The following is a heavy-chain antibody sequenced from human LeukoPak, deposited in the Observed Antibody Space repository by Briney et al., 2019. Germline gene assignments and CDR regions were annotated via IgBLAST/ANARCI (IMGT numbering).Heavy chain of an antibody. CDR3: ARTIRGY. J-gene: IGHJ4*02. CDR1: GFTFSNYW. Sequence: PGGSLRLSCAASGFTFSNYWMSWVRQAPGKGLEWVASIKEDGSEKYYVDSVKGRFTISRDNAKNSLYLQMNSLRAEDTAVYYCARTIRGYWGQGTLVTVSS. V-gene: IGHV3-7*02. D-gene: IGHD3-10*01. CDR2: IKEDGSEK.